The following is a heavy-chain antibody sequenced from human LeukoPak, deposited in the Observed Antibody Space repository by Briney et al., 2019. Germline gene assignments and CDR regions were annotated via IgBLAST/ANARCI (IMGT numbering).Heavy chain of an antibody. J-gene: IGHJ4*02. CDR2: IYYSGST. CDR1: GGSISSGGYY. Sequence: PSETLSLTCTVSGGSISSGGYYWSWIRQHPGKGLEWIGYIYYSGSTYYNPSLKSRVTISVDTSKNQFSLKLSSVTAADTAVYYCARDGLERNFDYWGQGTLVTVSS. D-gene: IGHD1-1*01. CDR3: ARDGLERNFDY. V-gene: IGHV4-31*03.